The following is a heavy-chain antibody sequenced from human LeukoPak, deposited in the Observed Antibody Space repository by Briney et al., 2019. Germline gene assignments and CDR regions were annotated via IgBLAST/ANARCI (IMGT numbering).Heavy chain of an antibody. CDR1: GFTFDDYA. CDR3: ATTQQLDDAFDI. D-gene: IGHD6-13*01. J-gene: IGHJ3*02. V-gene: IGHV4-38-2*01. Sequence: KPGGSLRLSCAASGFTFDDYAMHWVRQAPGKGLEWIGSIYYSGSTYYNPSLKSRVTISVDTSKNQFSLKLSSVTAADTAVYYCATTQQLDDAFDIWGQGTMVTVSS. CDR2: IYYSGST.